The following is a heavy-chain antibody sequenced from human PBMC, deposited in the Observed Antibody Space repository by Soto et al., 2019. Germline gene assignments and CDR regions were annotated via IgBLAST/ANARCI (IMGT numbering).Heavy chain of an antibody. V-gene: IGHV5-51*01. Sequence: GESLNISRQASGSSFTTYWIGWVRQLPGKGLEWMGIIYPGDSDTRYSPSFQGQVTISADKSISTAYLQWSSLKASDTAMYYCARQASTIFGVVKDYYYYYGMDVWGQGTTVTV. CDR1: GSSFTTYW. CDR2: IYPGDSDT. CDR3: ARQASTIFGVVKDYYYYYGMDV. J-gene: IGHJ6*02. D-gene: IGHD3-3*01.